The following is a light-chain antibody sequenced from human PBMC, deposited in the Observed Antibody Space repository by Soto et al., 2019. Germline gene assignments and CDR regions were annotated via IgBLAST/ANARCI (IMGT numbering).Light chain of an antibody. V-gene: IGLV6-57*02. CDR3: QSYDSSNVI. J-gene: IGLJ2*01. CDR1: SGSIASNY. Sequence: NFILTQPHSVSESPGKTVTISCTGSSGSIASNYVQWYQQRPGSAPTTVIYESDQRPSGVPDRFSGSLDSSSNSASLTISGLKTEDEADYYCQSYDSSNVIFGGGTKLTVL. CDR2: ESD.